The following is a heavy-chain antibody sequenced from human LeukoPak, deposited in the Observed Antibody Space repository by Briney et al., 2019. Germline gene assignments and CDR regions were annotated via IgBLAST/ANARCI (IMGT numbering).Heavy chain of an antibody. Sequence: SETLSLTCTVSGGSISSSSYYWGWIRQPPGKGLEWIGSIYYSGSTYYNPSLKSRVTISVDTSKNQFSLKLSSVTAADTAVYYCARAEGTTDAFDIWGQGTMVTVSS. V-gene: IGHV4-39*07. CDR2: IYYSGST. CDR3: ARAEGTTDAFDI. J-gene: IGHJ3*02. D-gene: IGHD2-2*01. CDR1: GGSISSSSYY.